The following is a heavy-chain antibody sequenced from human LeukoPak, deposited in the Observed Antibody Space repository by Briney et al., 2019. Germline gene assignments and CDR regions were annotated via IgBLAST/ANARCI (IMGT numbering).Heavy chain of an antibody. CDR3: AREGETNTAGGAYYYYYYMDV. CDR1: GYTFTGYY. Sequence: GASVKVSCKASGYTFTGYYMHWVRQAPGQGLEWMGWINPNSGGTNYAQKFQGRVTMTRDTSISTAYMELSRLRSDDTAVYYCAREGETNTAGGAYYYYYYMDVWGKGTTVTVSS. J-gene: IGHJ6*03. D-gene: IGHD5-18*01. CDR2: INPNSGGT. V-gene: IGHV1-2*02.